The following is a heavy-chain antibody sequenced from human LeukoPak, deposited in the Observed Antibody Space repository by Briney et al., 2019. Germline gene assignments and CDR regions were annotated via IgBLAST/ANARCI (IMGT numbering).Heavy chain of an antibody. CDR1: GYTLTELS. CDR3: ATSGITGTTLGYWFDP. Sequence: ASVKVSCKVSGYTLTELSMHWVRQAPGKGLEWMGGFDPEDGETIYAQKFQGRVTMTEDTSTDTAYMELSSLRSEDTAVYCATSGITGTTLGYWFDPWGQGTLVTVSS. D-gene: IGHD1-7*01. CDR2: FDPEDGET. V-gene: IGHV1-24*01. J-gene: IGHJ5*02.